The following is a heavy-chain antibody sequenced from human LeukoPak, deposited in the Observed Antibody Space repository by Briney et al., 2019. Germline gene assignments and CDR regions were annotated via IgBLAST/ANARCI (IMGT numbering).Heavy chain of an antibody. V-gene: IGHV3-7*04. J-gene: IGHJ4*02. Sequence: GGSLRLSCAASGFTFSGFWMSWVRQAPGKGLQWVANIKKDGSEKYYVDSVKGRFTISRDNAKNSVYLQMNSLRAEGTAVYYCAGGSGWLIDYWGQGTLVTVSS. CDR3: AGGSGWLIDY. D-gene: IGHD6-19*01. CDR1: GFTFSGFW. CDR2: IKKDGSEK.